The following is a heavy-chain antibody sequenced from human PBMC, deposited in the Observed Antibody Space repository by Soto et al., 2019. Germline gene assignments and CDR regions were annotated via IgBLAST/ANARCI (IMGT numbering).Heavy chain of an antibody. CDR3: GNNRGVAADGGYDHSEPNYYYYYMDV. Sequence: SGPTLVNPTQTLTLTCTFSGFSLSTRGVGVAWIRQPPGKALEWLALIYWDDDKRYSPSLKSRLTITKDTSKNQVVLTMTNMDPVDTATYFCGNNRGVAADGGYDHSEPNYYYYYMDVWGKGTKVTVSS. J-gene: IGHJ6*03. V-gene: IGHV2-5*02. D-gene: IGHD5-12*01. CDR1: GFSLSTRGVG. CDR2: IYWDDDK.